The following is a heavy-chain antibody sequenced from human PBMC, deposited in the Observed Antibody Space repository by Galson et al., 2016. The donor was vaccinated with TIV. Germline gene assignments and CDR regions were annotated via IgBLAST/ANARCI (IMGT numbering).Heavy chain of an antibody. CDR1: GGSVSGYY. V-gene: IGHV4-34*01. D-gene: IGHD2-2*02. J-gene: IGHJ5*02. CDR3: ARDKYCSSTTCSTHYCGGGSGSGWFGP. CDR2: INHSGST. Sequence: SETLSLTCAVYGGSVSGYYWSWIRQSPGKGLEWIGEINHSGSTNYNPSLKSRVSISGDTSKNHFSLKLSSVTAADTAVYYCARDKYCSSTTCSTHYCGGGSGSGWFGPWGQGTLVTVSS.